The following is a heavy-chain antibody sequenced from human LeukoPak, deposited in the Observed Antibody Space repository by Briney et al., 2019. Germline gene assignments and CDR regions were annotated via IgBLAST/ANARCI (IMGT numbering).Heavy chain of an antibody. Sequence: SETLSLTCAVCGGSFSGYYWSWIRQPPGKGLEWIGEINHSGSTNYNPSLKSRVTISVDTSKNQSSLKLSSVTAADTAVYYFARGTRGNWHYPLDYWGQGTLVTVSS. V-gene: IGHV4-34*01. CDR3: ARGTRGNWHYPLDY. D-gene: IGHD1-7*01. J-gene: IGHJ4*02. CDR2: INHSGST. CDR1: GGSFSGYY.